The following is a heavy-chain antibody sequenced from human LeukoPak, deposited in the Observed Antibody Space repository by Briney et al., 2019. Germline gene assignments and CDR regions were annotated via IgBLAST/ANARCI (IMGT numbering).Heavy chain of an antibody. CDR3: AGGQRSHAFDI. CDR2: IYTSGIT. V-gene: IGHV4-4*07. Sequence: SETLSLTCTVSGDSISSYYWSWLRLPAGKGLEWIGRIYTSGITNYNPSLQSRVTISLDTSRNQFSLTLTSLTAADTAIYYCAGGQRSHAFDIWGPGTMLTVSS. CDR1: GDSISSYY. J-gene: IGHJ3*02.